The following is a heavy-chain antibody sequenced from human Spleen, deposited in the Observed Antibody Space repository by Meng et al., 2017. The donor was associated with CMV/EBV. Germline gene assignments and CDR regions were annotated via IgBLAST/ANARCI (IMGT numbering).Heavy chain of an antibody. J-gene: IGHJ4*02. CDR1: GGSINSGDYF. CDR3: AGYYDFWGGPPF. D-gene: IGHD3-3*01. CDR2: MNYRGST. V-gene: IGHV4-30-4*01. Sequence: SETLSLTCTFSGGSINSGDYFWSWIRQSPGKGLEWIAYMNYRGSTYYNPSLKSRVTTSVDTSKNQISLNLNSVTAADTAVYYCAGYYDFWGGPPFWGQGTLVTSPQ.